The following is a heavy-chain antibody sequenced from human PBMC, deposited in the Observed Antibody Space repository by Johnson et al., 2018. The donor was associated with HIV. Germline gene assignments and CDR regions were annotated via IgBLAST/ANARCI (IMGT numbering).Heavy chain of an antibody. CDR2: ISYGGST. V-gene: IGHV3-30-3*01. Sequence: QVQLVESGGGVVQPGRSLRLSCAASGFTFSSYAMHWVRQAPCKGLEWVAVISYGGSTYYADSVKGRFTISRDNSKNTLYLQMNSLRAEDTAVYYCAKGGSSNDAFDIWGQGTMVTVSS. CDR1: GFTFSSYA. CDR3: AKGGSSNDAFDI. J-gene: IGHJ3*02. D-gene: IGHD6-13*01.